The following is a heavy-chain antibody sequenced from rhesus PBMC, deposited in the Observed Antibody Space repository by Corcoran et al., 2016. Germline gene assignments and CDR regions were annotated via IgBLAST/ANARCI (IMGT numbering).Heavy chain of an antibody. Sequence: VQLVESGGGLVQPGGSLRVSCSASGFIFRASYMQWVRQAPGKGPEWVGCIRNKLKGGTAENAASVKGRFTISRDDSKSSASLQMNSLKTDDTAVYYGVRDAGNYFDYWGQGVLVTVSS. J-gene: IGHJ4*01. V-gene: IGHV3-116*01. CDR3: VRDAGNYFDY. CDR1: GFIFRASY. CDR2: IRNKLKGGTA. D-gene: IGHD4-35*01.